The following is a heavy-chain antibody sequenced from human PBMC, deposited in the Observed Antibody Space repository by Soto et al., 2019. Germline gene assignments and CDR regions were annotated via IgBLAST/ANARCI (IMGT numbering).Heavy chain of an antibody. J-gene: IGHJ4*02. V-gene: IGHV3-23*01. D-gene: IGHD6-19*01. Sequence: PGGSLRLSCAASGFAFRDFAMIWVRQAPGKGLEWVSAITGSGSSTYNADSVKGRFSISRDNSKNTMYLQMSSLRAEDTAVYYCAKTVSWRAVALYYFDFWGQGTLVTVSS. CDR1: GFAFRDFA. CDR2: ITGSGSST. CDR3: AKTVSWRAVALYYFDF.